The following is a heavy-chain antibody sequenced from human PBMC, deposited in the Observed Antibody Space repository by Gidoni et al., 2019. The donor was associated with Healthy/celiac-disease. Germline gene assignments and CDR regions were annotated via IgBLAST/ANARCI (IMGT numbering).Heavy chain of an antibody. V-gene: IGHV1-69*06. CDR1: GGTFSSYA. CDR2: IIPIFGTA. D-gene: IGHD5-18*01. Sequence: QVQLVQSGAAVKKPGSSVKVSCKASGGTFSSYAIRWVRQAPGQGLEWMGGIIPIFGTANYAQKFQGRVTMTADKSTSTAYMELSSLRSEDTAVYYCARAVVDTAIPSYYYYGMDVWGQGTTVTVSS. J-gene: IGHJ6*02. CDR3: ARAVVDTAIPSYYYYGMDV.